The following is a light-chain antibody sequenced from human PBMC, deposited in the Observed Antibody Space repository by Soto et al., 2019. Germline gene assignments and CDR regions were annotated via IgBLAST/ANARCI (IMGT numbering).Light chain of an antibody. V-gene: IGLV2-14*01. CDR1: RSDVGGYSY. CDR2: DVS. CDR3: ASYTTSSTYV. J-gene: IGLJ1*01. Sequence: VLAPPPPPSWSPGQANPLSRPRTRSDVGGYSYVSWYQQQPGKAPKLVISDVSNRPSGVSDRFSGSKSGNTASLTISGLQTEDEADYYCASYTTSSTYVFGTGTKVTVL.